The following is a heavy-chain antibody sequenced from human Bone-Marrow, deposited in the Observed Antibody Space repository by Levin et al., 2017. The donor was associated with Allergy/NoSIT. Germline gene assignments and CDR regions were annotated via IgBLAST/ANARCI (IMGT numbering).Heavy chain of an antibody. V-gene: IGHV4-59*01. Sequence: GSLRLSCTVSGGSISSYYWSWIRQPPGKGLEWIGYIYYSGSTNYNPSLKSRVTISVDTSKNQFSLKLSSVTAADTAVYYCARYCSGGSCYSVFDYWGQGTLVTVSS. CDR2: IYYSGST. CDR3: ARYCSGGSCYSVFDY. J-gene: IGHJ4*02. CDR1: GGSISSYY. D-gene: IGHD2-15*01.